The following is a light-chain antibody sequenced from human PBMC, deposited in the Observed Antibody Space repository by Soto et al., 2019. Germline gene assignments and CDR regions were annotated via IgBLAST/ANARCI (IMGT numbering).Light chain of an antibody. Sequence: QSALTQPASVSGSPGQSITISCTGTSSDVGGYNYVSWYQQHPGKAPKLMIYEVSNRPSGVSNRFSGSKSGNTASLTISGLQDEDEADYYCSSYWVVFGGGTKVTVL. CDR2: EVS. CDR1: SSDVGGYNY. J-gene: IGLJ2*01. CDR3: SSYWVV. V-gene: IGLV2-14*01.